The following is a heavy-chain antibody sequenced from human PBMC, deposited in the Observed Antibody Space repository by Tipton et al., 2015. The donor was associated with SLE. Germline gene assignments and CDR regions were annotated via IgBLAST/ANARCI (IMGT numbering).Heavy chain of an antibody. V-gene: IGHV3-30*02. Sequence: SLRLSCAASGFTFSSYGMHWVRQAPGKGLEWVAFIRYDGSNKYYADSVKGRFTISRDNSKNTLYLQMNSLRAEDTAVYYCARDGRSGWYYFDYWGQGTLVTVSS. D-gene: IGHD6-19*01. CDR3: ARDGRSGWYYFDY. CDR1: GFTFSSYG. CDR2: IRYDGSNK. J-gene: IGHJ4*02.